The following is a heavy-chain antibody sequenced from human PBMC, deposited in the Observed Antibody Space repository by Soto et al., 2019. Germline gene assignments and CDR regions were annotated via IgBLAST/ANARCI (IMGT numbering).Heavy chain of an antibody. Sequence: PSETLSLTCTVSGGSISSGDYYWSWIRQPPGKGLEWIGYIYYSGSTYYNPSLKSRVTISVDTSKNQFSLKLSSVTAADTAVYYCAREIYNWNNRAFDYWGQGTLVTVSS. CDR2: IYYSGST. J-gene: IGHJ4*02. V-gene: IGHV4-30-4*01. D-gene: IGHD1-20*01. CDR1: GGSISSGDYY. CDR3: AREIYNWNNRAFDY.